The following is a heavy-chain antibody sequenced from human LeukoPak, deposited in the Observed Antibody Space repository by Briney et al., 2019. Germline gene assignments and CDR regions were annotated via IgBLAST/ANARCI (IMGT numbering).Heavy chain of an antibody. CDR2: INPNSGGT. CDR1: GYTFTGYY. CDR3: ARYYGGWYYFDY. J-gene: IGHJ4*02. V-gene: IGHV1-2*02. D-gene: IGHD6-19*01. Sequence: ASVKVSCKASGYTFTGYYMHWVRQAPGQGLEWMGWINPNSGGTNYAQKFQGRVTITADESTSTAYMELSSLRSEDTAVYYCARYYGGWYYFDYWGQGTLVTVSS.